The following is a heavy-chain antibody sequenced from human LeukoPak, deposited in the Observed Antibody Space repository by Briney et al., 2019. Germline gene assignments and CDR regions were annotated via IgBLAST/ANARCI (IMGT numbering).Heavy chain of an antibody. J-gene: IGHJ4*02. V-gene: IGHV3-7*05. CDR2: IKQDGSQK. CDR3: VAGTTY. CDR1: GFTFGDYA. Sequence: GGSLRLSCTASGFTFGDYAMSWVRQAPGKGLEWVAIIKQDGSQKYYVDSVKGRFTISRDNARNSLYLQMNSLRAEDTAVYWAVAGTTYWGQGTLVTVSS. D-gene: IGHD6-19*01.